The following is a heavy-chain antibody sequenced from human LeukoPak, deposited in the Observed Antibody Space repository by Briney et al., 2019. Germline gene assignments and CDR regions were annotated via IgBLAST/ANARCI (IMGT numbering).Heavy chain of an antibody. J-gene: IGHJ4*02. V-gene: IGHV3-21*01. CDR1: GFTFSSYS. CDR3: ARSRSGTTGY. Sequence: PGGSLRLSCAASGFTFSSYSMNWVRQAPGKGLDWVSSISSSSSYIYYADSVKGRFTISRDNAKNSLYLQMNSLRAEDTAVYYCARSRSGTTGYWGQGTLVTVSS. D-gene: IGHD1-7*01. CDR2: ISSSSSYI.